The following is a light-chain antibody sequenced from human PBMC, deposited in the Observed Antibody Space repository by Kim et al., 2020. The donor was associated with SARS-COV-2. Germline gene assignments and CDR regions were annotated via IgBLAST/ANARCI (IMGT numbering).Light chain of an antibody. CDR2: EVT. CDR1: SSDVGGYKY. Sequence: GQSVTISSTGTSSDVGGYKYVSWYQQNPGKAPKLMIYEVTKRPSGVPDRFSGSRSGNTASLTVSGLQAEDEADYYCISYAGSNIFVFGTGTKVTVL. J-gene: IGLJ1*01. V-gene: IGLV2-8*01. CDR3: ISYAGSNIFV.